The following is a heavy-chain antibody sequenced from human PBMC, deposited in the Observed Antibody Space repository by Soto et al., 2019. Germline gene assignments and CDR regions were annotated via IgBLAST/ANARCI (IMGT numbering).Heavy chain of an antibody. CDR2: IDPSDSYT. Sequence: GESLKISCNGSGYSFTIYWIRWVRQMPGKGLEWMGRIDPSDSYTNYSPSFQGHVTISADKSISTAYLQWSSLKASDTAMYYCARHKVYSSGWFSTGGFDPWGQGTLVTVSS. CDR1: GYSFTIYW. J-gene: IGHJ5*02. V-gene: IGHV5-10-1*01. CDR3: ARHKVYSSGWFSTGGFDP. D-gene: IGHD6-19*01.